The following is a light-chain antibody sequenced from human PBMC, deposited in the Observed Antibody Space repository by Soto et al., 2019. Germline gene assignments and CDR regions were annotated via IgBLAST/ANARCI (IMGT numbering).Light chain of an antibody. V-gene: IGKV1-39*01. CDR2: AAS. Sequence: DIQMSQSPSSLSASLVDRVTITCRASQSISTYLNWYQQKPGKAPKFLIYAASSLQSGVPSRFSGSGSGTDFTLTISSLQPEDFATYYCQQSYSTLITFGQGTRLEIK. J-gene: IGKJ5*01. CDR1: QSISTY. CDR3: QQSYSTLIT.